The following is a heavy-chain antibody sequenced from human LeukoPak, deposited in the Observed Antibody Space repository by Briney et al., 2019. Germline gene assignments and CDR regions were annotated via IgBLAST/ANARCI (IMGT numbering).Heavy chain of an antibody. CDR3: ARASAAGDAFDI. Sequence: GGSLRLSCAASGFAFSSYWMSWVRQAPGKGLEWVAVISYDGSNKYYADSVKGRFTISRDNSKNTLYLQMNSLRAEDTAVYYCARASAAGDAFDIWGQGTMVTVSS. V-gene: IGHV3-30-3*01. D-gene: IGHD6-13*01. CDR1: GFAFSSYW. CDR2: ISYDGSNK. J-gene: IGHJ3*02.